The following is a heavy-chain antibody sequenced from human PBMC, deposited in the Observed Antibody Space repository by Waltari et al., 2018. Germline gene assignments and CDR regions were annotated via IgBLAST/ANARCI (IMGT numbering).Heavy chain of an antibody. CDR3: ARATPIEMAAHY. D-gene: IGHD6-19*01. CDR1: GYSISSGYY. J-gene: IGHJ4*02. CDR2: IYHRGST. V-gene: IGHV4-38-2*01. Sequence: QVQLQESGPGLVKPSETLSLTCAVSGYSISSGYYWGWIRQPPGKGLEWMGSIYHRGSTYYHPSLKCRVTISVDTSKNQCSLKLSSVTAADTAVYYCARATPIEMAAHYWGQGTLVTVSS.